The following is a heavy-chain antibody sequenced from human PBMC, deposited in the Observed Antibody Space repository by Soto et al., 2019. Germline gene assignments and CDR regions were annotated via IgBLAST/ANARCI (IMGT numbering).Heavy chain of an antibody. CDR3: ARDMRCSGGSCYDY. D-gene: IGHD2-15*01. CDR1: GYTFTGYY. J-gene: IGHJ4*02. CDR2: INPNSGDT. V-gene: IGHV1-2*04. Sequence: QVQLVQSGAEVKKPGASVKVSCKASGYTFTGYYMHWVRQAPGQGLEWMGWINPNSGDTNYAQKFQGWVTMTRDTSISTAYMELSRLRSDDTAVYYCARDMRCSGGSCYDYWGQGTLVTVSS.